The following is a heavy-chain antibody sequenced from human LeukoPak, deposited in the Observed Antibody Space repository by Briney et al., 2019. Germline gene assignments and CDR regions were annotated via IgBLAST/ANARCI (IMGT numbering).Heavy chain of an antibody. CDR2: IRSKAYGGTT. V-gene: IGHV3-49*03. J-gene: IGHJ3*02. CDR1: GFTFGDYA. D-gene: IGHD3-10*01. CDR3: TRDFVDVLLWFGELSDAFDI. Sequence: PGGSLRLSCIASGFTFGDYAMSWFRQAPGKGLEWVGFIRSKAYGGTTEYAASVKGRFTISRDDSKSIAYLQMNSLKTEDTAVYYCTRDFVDVLLWFGELSDAFDIWGQGTMVTVSS.